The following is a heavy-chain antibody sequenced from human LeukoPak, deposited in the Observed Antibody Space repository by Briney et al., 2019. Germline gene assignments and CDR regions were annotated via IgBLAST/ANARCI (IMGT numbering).Heavy chain of an antibody. CDR2: INHSGST. D-gene: IGHD3-10*01. CDR3: ARATYGSGSYYKP. CDR1: GGSFSGYY. V-gene: IGHV4-34*01. J-gene: IGHJ4*02. Sequence: SETLSLTCAVYGGSFSGYYWSWIRQPPGKGLEWIGEINHSGSTNYNPSLKSRVTISVDTSKNQFSLKLSSVTAADTAVYYCARATYGSGSYYKPWGQGTLVTVSS.